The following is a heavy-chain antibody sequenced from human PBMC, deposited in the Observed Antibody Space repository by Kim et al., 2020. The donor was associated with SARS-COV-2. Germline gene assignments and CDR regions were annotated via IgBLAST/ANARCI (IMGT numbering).Heavy chain of an antibody. CDR2: ISRSGSAM. CDR3: ARDPYGSGRKNWYFDL. J-gene: IGHJ2*01. D-gene: IGHD3-10*01. Sequence: GGSLRLSCGASGFNFSTYEINWVRQAPGKGLEWVFCISRSGSAMYYADSMKGRFTISRDNAKNSLYVQMNSLRAEDTAVYYCARDPYGSGRKNWYFDLWGRGTLVTVSS. V-gene: IGHV3-48*03. CDR1: GFNFSTYE.